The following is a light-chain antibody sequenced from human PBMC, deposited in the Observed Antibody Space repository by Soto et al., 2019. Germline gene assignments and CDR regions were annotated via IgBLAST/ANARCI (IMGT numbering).Light chain of an antibody. Sequence: IVLTQSPGSLSLSPGERATLSCGASHSVRSKLAWYQQKPGQAPRLLIYGVSSRATGIPDRFSGSVSGTDCTITISRLQPEDFAVYDCQQSSSSTVTFGGGTKVDIK. CDR1: HSVRSK. CDR2: GVS. V-gene: IGKV3-20*01. J-gene: IGKJ4*01. CDR3: QQSSSSTVT.